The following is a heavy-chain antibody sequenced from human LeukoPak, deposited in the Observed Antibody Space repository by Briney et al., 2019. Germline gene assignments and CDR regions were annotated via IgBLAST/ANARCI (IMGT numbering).Heavy chain of an antibody. CDR2: ISCDESRK. CDR1: LFSFSNYW. D-gene: IGHD3-10*01. V-gene: IGHV3-74*03. J-gene: IGHJ5*02. CDR3: AGDKFSSGESLFAP. Sequence: PLGALRVSRAHSLFSFSNYWVRWVRLRPQAGLVWVSRISCDESRKAYADSVKGRFTISRDNARDTLYLQMNSLRGEDTAIYFWAGDKFSSGESLFAPWGRGTLVSVSS.